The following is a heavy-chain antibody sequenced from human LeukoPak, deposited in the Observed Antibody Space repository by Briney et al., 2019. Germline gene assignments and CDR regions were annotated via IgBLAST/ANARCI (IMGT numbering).Heavy chain of an antibody. CDR1: GFSFSSYS. CDR3: ARDPVYYIDSSGYYVY. V-gene: IGHV3-48*01. J-gene: IGHJ4*02. D-gene: IGHD3-22*01. Sequence: GGSLRLSCAAPGFSFSSYSMTWVRQAPGKGLECVSYISSDTSTIYYADSVKGRFTISRDNAKKSLYLQMNSLIAEDTAVYYCARDPVYYIDSSGYYVYWGQGTLVTVSS. CDR2: ISSDTSTI.